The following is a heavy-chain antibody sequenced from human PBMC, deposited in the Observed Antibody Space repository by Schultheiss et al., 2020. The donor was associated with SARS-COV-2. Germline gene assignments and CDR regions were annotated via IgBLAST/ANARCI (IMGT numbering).Heavy chain of an antibody. J-gene: IGHJ5*02. CDR3: ARTMVRGVIMRVGWFDP. CDR2: IYHSGST. Sequence: SETLSLTCTVSGGSISSYYWSWIRQPAGKGLEWIGSIYHSGSTYYNPSLKSRVTISVDTSKNQFSLKLSSVTAADTAVYYCARTMVRGVIMRVGWFDPWGQGTLVTVSS. D-gene: IGHD3-10*01. V-gene: IGHV4-4*07. CDR1: GGSISSYY.